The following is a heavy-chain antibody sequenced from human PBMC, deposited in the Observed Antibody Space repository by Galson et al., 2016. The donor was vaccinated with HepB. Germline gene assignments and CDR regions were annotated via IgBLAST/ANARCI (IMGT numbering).Heavy chain of an antibody. V-gene: IGHV4-34*08. CDR1: GFTFSTYA. D-gene: IGHD5-24*01. Sequence: LRLSCAASGFTFSTYAMNWVRQSPGKGLEWIGEIYRTGTTNYNPSLKSRVTISVDTSKNWFSLRLSSVTAADTAVYYCAKIREGYPPLDAFDVWGQGTMVTVSS. CDR3: AKIREGYPPLDAFDV. J-gene: IGHJ3*01. CDR2: IYRTGTT.